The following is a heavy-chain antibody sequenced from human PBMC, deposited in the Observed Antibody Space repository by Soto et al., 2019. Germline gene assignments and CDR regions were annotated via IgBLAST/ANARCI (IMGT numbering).Heavy chain of an antibody. V-gene: IGHV3-23*01. CDR3: AKLTWIQLWSRNCVLDY. CDR2: ISNSGGTT. CDR1: GFNFSNFA. Sequence: PGGSLRLSCAASGFNFSNFAMSWVRQAPGKGLEWVSGISNSGGTTYYADSVKGRFTISRDNSKNTLHLHMSGLTTEDTAVYYCAKLTWIQLWSRNCVLDYWGHGTLVTVSS. D-gene: IGHD5-18*01. J-gene: IGHJ4*01.